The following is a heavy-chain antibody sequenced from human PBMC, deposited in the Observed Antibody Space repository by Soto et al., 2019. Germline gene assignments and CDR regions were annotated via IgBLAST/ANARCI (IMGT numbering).Heavy chain of an antibody. Sequence: ASETLSLTCTVSGGSISSGGYYWSWIRQHPGKGLEWIGYIYYSGSTYYNPSLKSRVTISVDTSKNQFSLKLSSVTAADTAVYYCARDREFHCSGGSCYSGYYYGMDVWGQGTTVTVSS. D-gene: IGHD2-15*01. CDR2: IYYSGST. CDR3: ARDREFHCSGGSCYSGYYYGMDV. CDR1: GGSISSGGYY. J-gene: IGHJ6*02. V-gene: IGHV4-31*03.